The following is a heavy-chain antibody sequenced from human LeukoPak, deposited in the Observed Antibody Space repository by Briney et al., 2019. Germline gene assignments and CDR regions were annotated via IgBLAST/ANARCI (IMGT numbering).Heavy chain of an antibody. CDR3: ARGDHYYENSDELSSLDS. Sequence: PGGSLRLSCAASGFTFSSYAFHWVRQAPGKGLEWVAVISYNGRLKNHADSVKGRFTISRDNSKNTVFLQMDSLRTEDTAVYYCARGDHYYENSDELSSLDSWGQGTLVTVSS. J-gene: IGHJ4*02. CDR2: ISYNGRLK. D-gene: IGHD3-22*01. V-gene: IGHV3-30*04. CDR1: GFTFSSYA.